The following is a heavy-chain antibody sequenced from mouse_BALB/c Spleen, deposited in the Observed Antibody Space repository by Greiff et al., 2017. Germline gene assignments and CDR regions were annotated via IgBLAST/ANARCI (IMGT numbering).Heavy chain of an antibody. V-gene: IGHV5-9-3*01. CDR3: ARRGSGTGYFDV. Sequence: EVKLVESGGGFVKPGGSLKLSCSASGFTFSSYALSWVRQTPQRRLEGVATISSGGSYTYYPDSVKGRFTISRDNAKNTLYLQMSSLRSEDTAMYYCARRGSGTGYFDVWGAGPTVTVSS. CDR1: GFTFSSYA. J-gene: IGHJ1*01. CDR2: ISSGGSYT. D-gene: IGHD4-1*01.